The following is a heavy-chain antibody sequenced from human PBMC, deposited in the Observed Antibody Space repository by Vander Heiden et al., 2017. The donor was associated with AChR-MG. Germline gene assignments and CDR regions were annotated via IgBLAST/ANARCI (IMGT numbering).Heavy chain of an antibody. Sequence: QVQLVQSGAEVKKPGSSVKVSCKASGGTFSSYAISWVRQAPGQGLEWMGGIIPIFGTANYAQKFQGRVTITADESTSTAYMELSSLRSEDTAVYYCARDDYGDYISYYYYGMDVWGQGTTVTVSS. D-gene: IGHD4-17*01. J-gene: IGHJ6*02. CDR1: GGTFSSYA. CDR3: ARDDYGDYISYYYYGMDV. V-gene: IGHV1-69*01. CDR2: IIPIFGTA.